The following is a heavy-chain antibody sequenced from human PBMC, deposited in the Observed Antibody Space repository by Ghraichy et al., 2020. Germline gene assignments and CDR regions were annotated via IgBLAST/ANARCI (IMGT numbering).Heavy chain of an antibody. CDR2: IQGDGSKT. Sequence: GESPNISCAASGFRFRKFTMHWVRQRPGKGLEWVSLIQGDGSKTYFADSVQGRFGISRDNSRDSLFLDIYSLRTEDSAFYYCVKEHETGWPNFDSWGQGTLVSVPS. D-gene: IGHD6-19*01. J-gene: IGHJ4*02. V-gene: IGHV3-43*01. CDR1: GFRFRKFT. CDR3: VKEHETGWPNFDS.